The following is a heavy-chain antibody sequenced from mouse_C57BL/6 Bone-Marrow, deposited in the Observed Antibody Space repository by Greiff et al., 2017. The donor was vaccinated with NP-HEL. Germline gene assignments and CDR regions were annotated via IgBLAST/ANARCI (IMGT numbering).Heavy chain of an antibody. CDR1: GFSLTSYG. D-gene: IGHD2-3*01. V-gene: IGHV2-2*01. CDR3: ARNWGDGYYWYFDV. Sequence: VQLQQSGPGLVQPSQSLSITCTVSGFSLTSYGVHWVRQSPGKGLEWLGVIWSGGSTDYNAAFISRLSISKDTSKSQVFFKMNSLQADDTAIYYCARNWGDGYYWYFDVWGTGTTVTVSS. J-gene: IGHJ1*03. CDR2: IWSGGST.